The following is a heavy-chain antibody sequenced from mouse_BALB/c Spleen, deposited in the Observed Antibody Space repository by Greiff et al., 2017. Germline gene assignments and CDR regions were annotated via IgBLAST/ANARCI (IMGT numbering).Heavy chain of an antibody. J-gene: IGHJ3*01. CDR3: ARSTHYRSSSRGIGY. CDR2: IHPSDSDT. D-gene: IGHD1-1*01. Sequence: QVQLQQPGAELVRPGASVKLSCKASGYSFTSYWMNWVTQRPGQGLEWIGMIHPSDSDTRLNQKFKDKATLTVDKSSSTAYMQLSSPTSEDSAVYNCARSTHYRSSSRGIGYWGQGTLVTGSA. CDR1: GYSFTSYW. V-gene: IGHV1-74*01.